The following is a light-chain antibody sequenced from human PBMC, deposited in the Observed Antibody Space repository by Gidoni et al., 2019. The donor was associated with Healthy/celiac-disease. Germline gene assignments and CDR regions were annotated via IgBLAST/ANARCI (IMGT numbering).Light chain of an antibody. CDR2: AAS. CDR3: QQLNSYPRFT. CDR1: QGISSY. J-gene: IGKJ3*01. V-gene: IGKV1-9*01. Sequence: DIQLTQSPSFLSASVGDRVTITCRASQGISSYLAWYQQKPGKAPKLLIYAASTLQSGVPSRSSGSGSGTEFTLTISSLQPEDFATYYCQQLNSYPRFTFGPGTKVDIK.